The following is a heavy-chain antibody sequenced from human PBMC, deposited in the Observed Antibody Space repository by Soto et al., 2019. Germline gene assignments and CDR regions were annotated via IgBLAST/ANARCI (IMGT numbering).Heavy chain of an antibody. D-gene: IGHD3-10*01. J-gene: IGHJ5*02. CDR3: ARQAVGWFGELSANWFDP. CDR2: IYYSGST. V-gene: IGHV4-39*01. CDR1: GGSISSSSYY. Sequence: SETLSLTCTVSGGSISSSSYYWGWIRQPPGKGLEWIGSIYYSGSTYYNPSLKSRVTISVDTSKNQFSLKLSSVTAADTAVYYCARQAVGWFGELSANWFDPWGQGTLVTVSS.